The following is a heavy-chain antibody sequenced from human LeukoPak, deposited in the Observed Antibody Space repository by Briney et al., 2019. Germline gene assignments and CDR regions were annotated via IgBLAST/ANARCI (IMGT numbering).Heavy chain of an antibody. CDR1: GFTFSSYS. J-gene: IGHJ4*02. CDR2: ISSSSSYI. V-gene: IGHV3-21*01. Sequence: GGSLRLSCAASGFTFSSYSMNWVRQAPGKGLEWVSSISSSSSYIYYADSVKGRFTISRDNAKNSLYLQMNSLRAEDTAVYYCARVLSPDIVVVPAAMGIAFDYWGQGTLVTVSS. CDR3: ARVLSPDIVVVPAAMGIAFDY. D-gene: IGHD2-2*01.